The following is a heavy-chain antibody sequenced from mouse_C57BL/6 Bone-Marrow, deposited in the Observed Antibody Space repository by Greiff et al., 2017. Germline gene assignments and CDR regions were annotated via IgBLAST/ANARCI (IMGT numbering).Heavy chain of an antibody. Sequence: QVQLQQPGAELVKPGASVKVSCKASGYTFTSYWMHWVKQRPGQGLEWIGRIHPSDSDTNYNQKFKGKATLTVDKSSSTAFMPLSSLTSEDSSVYYCAIKGDPLAMDYWGQGTSVTVSS. CDR2: IHPSDSDT. D-gene: IGHD2-13*01. CDR3: AIKGDPLAMDY. J-gene: IGHJ4*01. V-gene: IGHV1-74*01. CDR1: GYTFTSYW.